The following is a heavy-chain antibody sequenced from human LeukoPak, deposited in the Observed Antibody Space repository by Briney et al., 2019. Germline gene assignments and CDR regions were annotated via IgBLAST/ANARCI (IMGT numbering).Heavy chain of an antibody. D-gene: IGHD3/OR15-3a*01. CDR1: GGTFTSDA. CDR3: ARGGTNDFWKDS. CDR2: IIPILGPA. V-gene: IGHV1-69*10. J-gene: IGHJ4*02. Sequence: SVKVSCKASGGTFTSDAISWVRQVPGQGLEWMGGIIPILGPANHAQKFLGRLTITADKSTSTAYMELSSLRSEDTAMYYCARGGTNDFWKDSWGQGTMVTVSS.